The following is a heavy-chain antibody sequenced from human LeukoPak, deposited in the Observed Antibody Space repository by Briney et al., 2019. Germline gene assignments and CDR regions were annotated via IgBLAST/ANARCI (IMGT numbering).Heavy chain of an antibody. CDR1: GGSFSGYF. D-gene: IGHD3-10*01. J-gene: IGHJ4*02. V-gene: IGHV4-34*01. Sequence: SETLSLTCAVYGGSFSGYFWGWIRQPPGKGLEWIGEINHNGRTNYNASLKSRVTISADTSKNLLSLKLSSVTAADTAVYYCARVRAEVRGVINDLDYWGQGTLVTVSS. CDR3: ARVRAEVRGVINDLDY. CDR2: INHNGRT.